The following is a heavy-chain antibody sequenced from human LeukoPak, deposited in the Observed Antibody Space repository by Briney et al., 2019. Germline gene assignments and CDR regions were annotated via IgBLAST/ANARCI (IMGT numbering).Heavy chain of an antibody. D-gene: IGHD2-15*01. J-gene: IGHJ5*02. CDR3: ARGPNIVVVVAATRRWFDP. Sequence: PSETLSLTXAVYGGSFSGYYWSWIRQPPGKGLEWIGEINHSGSTNYNPSLKSRVTISVDTSKNQFSLKLSSVTAADTAVYYCARGPNIVVVVAATRRWFDPWGQGTLVTVSS. V-gene: IGHV4-34*01. CDR1: GGSFSGYY. CDR2: INHSGST.